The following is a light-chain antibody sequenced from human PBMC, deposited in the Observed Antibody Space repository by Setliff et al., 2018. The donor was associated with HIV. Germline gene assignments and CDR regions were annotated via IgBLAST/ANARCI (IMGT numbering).Light chain of an antibody. Sequence: SYEMTQPPSVSVAPGKTARITCGGDNIGGKTVHWYQQKPGQAPILVIHYDTDRPSGIPERFSSSNSGNTATLTISRVEAGDEADYYCQVWDSSSDLRNVFGTGTKVTVL. CDR1: NIGGKT. J-gene: IGLJ1*01. CDR2: YDT. CDR3: QVWDSSSDLRNV. V-gene: IGLV3-21*04.